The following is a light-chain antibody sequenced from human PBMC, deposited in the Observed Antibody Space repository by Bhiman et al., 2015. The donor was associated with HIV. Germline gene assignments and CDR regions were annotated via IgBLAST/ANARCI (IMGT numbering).Light chain of an antibody. CDR2: DVS. J-gene: IGLJ3*02. V-gene: IGLV2-14*03. Sequence: QSALTQPASVSGSPGQSITISCTGTSSDVGGYNYVSWYQHHPGKAPKLMIYDVSKRPSGVSNRFSGSKSGNTASLTVSGLQAEDEADYYCQSYDSSLSGGVFGGGTKLTVL. CDR1: SSDVGGYNY. CDR3: QSYDSSLSGGV.